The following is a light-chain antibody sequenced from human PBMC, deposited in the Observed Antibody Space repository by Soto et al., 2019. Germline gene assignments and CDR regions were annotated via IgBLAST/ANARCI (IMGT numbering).Light chain of an antibody. CDR1: SGHNNYD. CDR3: QTWATGIRV. V-gene: IGLV4-69*01. CDR2: LDSDGSH. J-gene: IGLJ3*02. Sequence: QSVLTQSPSASASLGASVKLTCTLSSGHNNYDIAWHQQRPEKGTRFLLKLDSDGSHRKGDGLPDRFSGSSSGAERYLTISSLQSEDEADYYCQTWATGIRVFGGGTQVTVL.